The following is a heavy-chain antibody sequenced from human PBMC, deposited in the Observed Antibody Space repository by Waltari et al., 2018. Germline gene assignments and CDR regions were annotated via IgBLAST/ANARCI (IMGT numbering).Heavy chain of an antibody. CDR3: ARDGAVTEPSWDYYGMDV. CDR1: GYTFTSYY. J-gene: IGHJ6*02. Sequence: QVQLVQSGAGVKKPGASVKVSCKASGYTFTSYYMHWVRQAPGQGLEWMGIINPSGGSTSYAQKFQGRVTMTRDTSTSTVYMELSSLRSEDTAVYYCARDGAVTEPSWDYYGMDVWGQGTTVTVSS. D-gene: IGHD1-1*01. CDR2: INPSGGST. V-gene: IGHV1-46*01.